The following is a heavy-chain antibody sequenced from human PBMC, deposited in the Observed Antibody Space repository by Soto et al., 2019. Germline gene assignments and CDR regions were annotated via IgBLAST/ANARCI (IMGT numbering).Heavy chain of an antibody. CDR2: FVPLFGTT. J-gene: IGHJ4*02. V-gene: IGHV1-69*01. CDR3: ATHGPGVPSPPSLDN. CDR1: GGTFSGYA. Sequence: QLVQSGSELKKPGSSVKVSCQASGGTFSGYALTWVRQAPGQGLERMGEFVPLFGTTNYAQKFPGRITITADESTRTAYMALNTLTSDDTAVYYCATHGPGVPSPPSLDNWGQGTLVVVSS.